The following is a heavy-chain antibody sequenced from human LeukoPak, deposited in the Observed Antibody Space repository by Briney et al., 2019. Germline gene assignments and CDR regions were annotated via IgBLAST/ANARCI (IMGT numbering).Heavy chain of an antibody. CDR1: GYTFTSYG. CDR2: ISAYNGNT. V-gene: IGHV1-18*01. CDR3: ARTYSSDWCFDY. J-gene: IGHJ4*02. Sequence: ASVKVSCKASGYTFTSYGISWVRQAPGQGLEWMGWISAYNGNTNYAQKLQGRVTMTTDTSTSTVYMELSSLKSEDTAVYYCARTYSSDWCFDYWGQGTLVTVSS. D-gene: IGHD6-19*01.